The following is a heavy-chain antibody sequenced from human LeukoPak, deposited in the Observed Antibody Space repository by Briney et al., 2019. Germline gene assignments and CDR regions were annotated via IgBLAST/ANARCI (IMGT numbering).Heavy chain of an antibody. D-gene: IGHD6-19*01. J-gene: IGHJ4*02. V-gene: IGHV1-69*01. CDR3: ARDRPYTGGWRGFDY. Sequence: VKVSCKASGGTFSRYAISWVRQPPGQGLEWMGGIIPMFGIANYAQKFQGRVTITADESTSTAYMELSSLRSEDTAVYYCARDRPYTGGWRGFDYWGQGTLVTVSS. CDR1: GGTFSRYA. CDR2: IIPMFGIA.